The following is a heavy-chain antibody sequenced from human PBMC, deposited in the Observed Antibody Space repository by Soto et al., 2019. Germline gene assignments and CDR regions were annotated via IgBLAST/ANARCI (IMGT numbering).Heavy chain of an antibody. CDR3: TRPFGTTTFYFAMDV. CDR2: IHYGGNT. J-gene: IGHJ6*02. Sequence: PSETLSLTCTVSGGSISSSSYYWGWIRQPPGKGLEWIGSIHYGGNTYYNPPFKSRVTTSLDTSKNQFSLKLSSVTAADTAVYYCTRPFGTTTFYFAMDVWGQGTTVTVSS. D-gene: IGHD1-7*01. CDR1: GGSISSSSYY. V-gene: IGHV4-39*01.